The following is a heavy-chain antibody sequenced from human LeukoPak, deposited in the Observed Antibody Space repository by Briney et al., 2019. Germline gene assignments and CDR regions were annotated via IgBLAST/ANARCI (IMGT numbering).Heavy chain of an antibody. Sequence: KTGGSLRLSCAPSGFTFSSYSMNWVRQAPGKGLEWVSSISSSSSYIYYADSVKGRFTISRDNAKNSLYLQMNSLRAEDTAVYYCARGFFDYVWGSYRSISFDYWGQGTLVTVSS. CDR2: ISSSSSYI. D-gene: IGHD3-16*02. V-gene: IGHV3-21*01. CDR3: ARGFFDYVWGSYRSISFDY. CDR1: GFTFSSYS. J-gene: IGHJ4*02.